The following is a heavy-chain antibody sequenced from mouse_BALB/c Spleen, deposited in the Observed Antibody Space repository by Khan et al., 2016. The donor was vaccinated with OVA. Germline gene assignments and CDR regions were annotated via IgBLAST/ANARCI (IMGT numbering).Heavy chain of an antibody. CDR2: ISSLAYNF. V-gene: IGHV5-15*02. Sequence: EVELVESGGGLVQPGGSRKLSCAASGFTFSDYGMAWILQVPGKGPEWITFISSLAYNFYYADTVTGRFTISRETAKHTLYLEMNSLRSEDTALSDWARGGTGGVSYWGEGTLVTVSA. J-gene: IGHJ3*01. CDR1: GFTFSDYG. D-gene: IGHD3-1*01. CDR3: ARGGTGGVSY.